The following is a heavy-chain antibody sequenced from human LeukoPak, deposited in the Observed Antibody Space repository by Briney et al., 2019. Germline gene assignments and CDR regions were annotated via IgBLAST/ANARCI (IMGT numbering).Heavy chain of an antibody. CDR2: IYYSGST. D-gene: IGHD3-22*01. J-gene: IGHJ4*02. CDR3: ARDSSGYYHFDY. V-gene: IGHV4-59*01. Sequence: SETLSLTCTVSGGSMTSYYWSWIRQPPGKGLEWIGYIYYSGSTNYNPSLKSRVIMSVETSQNQFSLKLSSVTAADTAMYYCARDSSGYYHFDYWGQGTLVTVSS. CDR1: GGSMTSYY.